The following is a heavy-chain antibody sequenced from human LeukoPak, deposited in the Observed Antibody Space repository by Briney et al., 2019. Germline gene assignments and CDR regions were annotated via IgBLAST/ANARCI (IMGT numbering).Heavy chain of an antibody. J-gene: IGHJ4*02. Sequence: SQTLSLTCTVSGDSVSSAGYYWSWIRQHPGKGLEWIGYIYYSGSTYYNPSLKSRVTISVDTSKNQFSLKLSSVTAADTAVYYCARGRFGDQPFPFDYWGQGTLVTVSS. CDR2: IYYSGST. D-gene: IGHD3-10*01. V-gene: IGHV4-31*03. CDR1: GDSVSSAGYY. CDR3: ARGRFGDQPFPFDY.